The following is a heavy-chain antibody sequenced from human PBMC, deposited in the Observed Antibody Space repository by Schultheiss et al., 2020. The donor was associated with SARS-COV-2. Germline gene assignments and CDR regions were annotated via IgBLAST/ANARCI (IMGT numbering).Heavy chain of an antibody. CDR1: GGTFSSYS. Sequence: SVKVSCKASGGTFSSYSISWVRQAPGQGLEWMGGIIPIFGTANYAQKFQGRVTITADESTSTAYMELSSLRSEDTAVYYCARASVELEQVYSSGGYYKDGMDVWGRGTTVSVAS. V-gene: IGHV1-69*13. CDR3: ARASVELEQVYSSGGYYKDGMDV. D-gene: IGHD3-10*01. J-gene: IGHJ6*02. CDR2: IIPIFGTA.